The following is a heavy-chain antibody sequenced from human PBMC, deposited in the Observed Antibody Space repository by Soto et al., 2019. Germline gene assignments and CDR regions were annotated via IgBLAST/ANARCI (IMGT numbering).Heavy chain of an antibody. CDR1: GGSMSSSSYY. J-gene: IGHJ4*02. CDR3: ARYMGGTMGDY. Sequence: QLQLQESGPGLVKPSETLSLTCTVSGGSMSSSSYYWGWIRQPPGKGLEWIGSIYYNGSPQYNPSLQSRVTISIDTSKNQFSLSLSSVTAADTAIYYCARYMGGTMGDYWGQGTLITVSS. V-gene: IGHV4-39*01. D-gene: IGHD3-10*01. CDR2: IYYNGSP.